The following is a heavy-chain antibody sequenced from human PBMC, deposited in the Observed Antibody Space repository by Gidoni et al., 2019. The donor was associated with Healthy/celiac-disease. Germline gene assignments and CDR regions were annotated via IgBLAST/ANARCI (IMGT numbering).Heavy chain of an antibody. V-gene: IGHV3-23*01. CDR2: ISGSGGST. D-gene: IGHD3-3*01. CDR1: GFTFSSYA. Sequence: EVQLLESGGGLVQPGGSLRLSCAASGFTFSSYAMSWVRQAPGKGLEWVSAISGSGGSTYYADSVKGRFTISRDNSKNTLYLQMNSLRAEDTAVYYCAKALWDFGVAIMTPTTSNDYWGQGTLVTVSS. J-gene: IGHJ4*02. CDR3: AKALWDFGVAIMTPTTSNDY.